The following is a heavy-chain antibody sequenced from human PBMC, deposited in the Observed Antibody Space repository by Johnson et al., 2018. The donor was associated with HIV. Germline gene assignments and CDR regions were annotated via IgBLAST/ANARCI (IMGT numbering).Heavy chain of an antibody. CDR3: ARASRSWYFAFDI. Sequence: VQLVESGGGLVQPGGSLRLSCAASGFTVSSNYMSWVRQAPGKGLEWVSVIYSGGSTYYADSVKGRFTISRDNSKNTLYLQMNSLRAEDAAVYYCARASRSWYFAFDIWGQGTMVTVSS. J-gene: IGHJ3*02. CDR2: IYSGGST. D-gene: IGHD6-13*01. CDR1: GFTVSSNY. V-gene: IGHV3-66*01.